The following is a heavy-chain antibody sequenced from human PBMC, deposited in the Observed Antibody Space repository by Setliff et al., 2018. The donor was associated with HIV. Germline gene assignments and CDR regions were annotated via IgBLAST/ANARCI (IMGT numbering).Heavy chain of an antibody. Sequence: SETLSLTCSVSGTSISSPIYYWGWIRQAPGKGLEWIGDVSHTGSTNYNPSLKSRITISADTPKNQFSLKLSSVTAADTAVYYCAREGTYSGTYWVRRVASFDIWGQGTMVTVSS. CDR2: VSHTGST. J-gene: IGHJ3*02. CDR1: GTSISSPIYY. V-gene: IGHV4-39*07. CDR3: AREGTYSGTYWVRRVASFDI. D-gene: IGHD1-26*01.